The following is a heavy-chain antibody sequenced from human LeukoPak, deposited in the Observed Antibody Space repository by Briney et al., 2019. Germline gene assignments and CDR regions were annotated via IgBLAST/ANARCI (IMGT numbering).Heavy chain of an antibody. D-gene: IGHD3-10*01. V-gene: IGHV7-4-1*02. CDR1: GYTFTSYA. J-gene: IGHJ3*02. CDR3: ARAVLLWFGELGRDDAFDI. Sequence: GASVKVSCKASGYTFTSYAMNWVRQAPGQGLEWMGWINTNTGNPTYAQGFTGRFVFSLDTSVSTAYLQISSLQAEDTAVYYCARAVLLWFGELGRDDAFDIWGQGTMVTVSS. CDR2: INTNTGNP.